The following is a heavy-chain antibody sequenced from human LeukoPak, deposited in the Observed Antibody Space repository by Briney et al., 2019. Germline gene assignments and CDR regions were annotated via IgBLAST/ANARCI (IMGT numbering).Heavy chain of an antibody. CDR2: INHSGST. Sequence: SETLSLTCGVYGGSFTDYHWTWIRQPPGEGLEWIGEINHSGSTNYNPSLKSRVTISVDTSKNQFSLNLNSVTAADTAVYYCARACTSCYGRGWLDPWGQGTLVTVSS. CDR1: GGSFTDYH. J-gene: IGHJ5*02. CDR3: ARACTSCYGRGWLDP. D-gene: IGHD2-2*01. V-gene: IGHV4-34*01.